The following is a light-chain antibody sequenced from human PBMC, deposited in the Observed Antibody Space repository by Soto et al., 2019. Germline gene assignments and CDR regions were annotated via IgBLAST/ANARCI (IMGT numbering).Light chain of an antibody. CDR1: ISDFVVYNY. CDR3: SSHTISSALQV. CDR2: GVS. Sequence: QSALTQPASVSGSPGQSITISCTGTISDFVVYNYVSWYQQHPGKAPKLMIYGVSNRPSGVSNRFSGSKSGNTASLTISGLQADDEADYYCSSHTISSALQVFGTGTSSPS. V-gene: IGLV2-14*01. J-gene: IGLJ1*01.